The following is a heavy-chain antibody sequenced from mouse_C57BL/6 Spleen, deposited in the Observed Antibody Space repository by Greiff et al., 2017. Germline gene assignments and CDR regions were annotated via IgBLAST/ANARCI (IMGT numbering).Heavy chain of an antibody. J-gene: IGHJ2*01. D-gene: IGHD1-1*01. CDR1: GYTFTDYN. CDR2: INPNNGGT. Sequence: EVQLQQSGPELVKPGASVKLSCKASGYTFTDYNMHWVKQSHGKGLEWIGYINPNNGGTSYNQKFKGKATLTVNKSSSTAYMELRSLTSEDSAVYYCARSPMTPVGFEYWGQGTTLTVAT. V-gene: IGHV1-22*01. CDR3: ARSPMTPVGFEY.